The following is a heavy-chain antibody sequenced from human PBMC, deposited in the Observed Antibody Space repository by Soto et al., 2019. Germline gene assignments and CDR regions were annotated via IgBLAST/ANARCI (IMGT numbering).Heavy chain of an antibody. D-gene: IGHD5-18*01. CDR1: GGSISSGNYC. V-gene: IGHV4-30-4*01. CDR3: ARDLDTATYSDY. Sequence: QVQLQESGPGLVKPSQSLSLTCTVSGGSISSGNYCWSWIRQPPGKGLEWIGFIHYSGSSYYNPSLKSRVTISVDTSKNQFSLKLDSVTAADTAVYYCARDLDTATYSDYWGHGTLVTVSS. J-gene: IGHJ4*01. CDR2: IHYSGSS.